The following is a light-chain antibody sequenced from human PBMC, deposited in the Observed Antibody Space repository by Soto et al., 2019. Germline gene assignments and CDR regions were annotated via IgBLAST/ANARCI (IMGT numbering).Light chain of an antibody. CDR1: QSINNW. Sequence: DFQMTQSPSTLSASVGDRVTITCRASQSINNWLAWYQQKPGKAPKLLIYDASTLESGVPSRFSGSGSGTEFTLTISSLQPDDFAAYYCQHYDSYQGTFGQGTKVETK. CDR3: QHYDSYQGT. J-gene: IGKJ1*01. CDR2: DAS. V-gene: IGKV1-5*01.